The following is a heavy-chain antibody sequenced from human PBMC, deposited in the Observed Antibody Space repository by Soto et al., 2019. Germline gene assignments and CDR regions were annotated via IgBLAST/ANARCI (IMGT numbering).Heavy chain of an antibody. J-gene: IGHJ4*02. D-gene: IGHD3-9*01. CDR1: GYTLTAHW. V-gene: IGHV5-51*01. CDR2: INPRDSDT. CDR3: ARRVFNDILSPIYYLDY. Sequence: GESLKLSCKASGYTLTAHWIAWVRQLPGKGLEGIGIINPRDSDTMYSPSFEGQVTMSVDKSINTAYLQWSRLKASDTAMYFCARRVFNDILSPIYYLDYWREVTLVTVSS.